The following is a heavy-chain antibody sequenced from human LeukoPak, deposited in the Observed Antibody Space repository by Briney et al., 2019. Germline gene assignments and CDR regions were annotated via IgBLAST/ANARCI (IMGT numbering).Heavy chain of an antibody. CDR1: GFTFSSYA. D-gene: IGHD3/OR15-3a*01. Sequence: GGSLRLSCAASGFTFSSYAMSWLRQAPGKGLEGCTSISDSGGSTYYADSVQGRCTISRDNSKNTVFLRMNSLRAVDTAIYYCANGLNVPDYWGQGTLVTVSS. CDR3: ANGLNVPDY. J-gene: IGHJ4*02. CDR2: ISDSGGST. V-gene: IGHV3-23*01.